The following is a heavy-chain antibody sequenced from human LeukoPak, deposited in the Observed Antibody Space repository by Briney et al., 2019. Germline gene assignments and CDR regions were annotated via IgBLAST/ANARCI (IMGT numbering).Heavy chain of an antibody. J-gene: IGHJ4*02. D-gene: IGHD3-22*01. CDR3: ASYDSIDY. CDR2: ISYDGSNK. CDR1: GFTFSSYS. V-gene: IGHV3-30*03. Sequence: GGSLRLSCAASGFTFSSYSMNWVRQAPGKGLEWVAVISYDGSNKYYADSVKGRFTISRDNSKNTLYLQMNSLRAEDTAVYYCASYDSIDYWGQGTLVTVSS.